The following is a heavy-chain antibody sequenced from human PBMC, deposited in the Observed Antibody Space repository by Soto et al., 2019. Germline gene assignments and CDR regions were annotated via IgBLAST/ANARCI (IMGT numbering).Heavy chain of an antibody. CDR3: ARVRVYYYYMDV. D-gene: IGHD6-6*01. Sequence: PGGSLRLSCAASGFTFSTSWMSWVRQAPGTGLEWVANIKQDGSEKYYVDSVKGRFTISRDTAKNSLYLQMNSLRAEDTAVYYCARVRVYYYYMDVWGKGTTVTVSS. J-gene: IGHJ6*03. CDR1: GFTFSTSW. V-gene: IGHV3-7*01. CDR2: IKQDGSEK.